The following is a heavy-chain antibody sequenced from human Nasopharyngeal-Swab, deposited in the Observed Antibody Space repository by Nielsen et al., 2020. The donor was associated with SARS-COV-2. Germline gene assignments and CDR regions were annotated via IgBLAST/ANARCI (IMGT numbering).Heavy chain of an antibody. CDR2: IYYSGST. CDR3: ARLWDY. CDR1: GCSISSYY. V-gene: IGHV4-59*01. Sequence: SEPLSLTCTVSGCSISSYYWSWIRQPPGKGLEWIGYIYYSGSTNSNPSLKSRVTISVDTSKNQFSLKLSSVTAADTAVYYCARLWDYWGQGTLVTVSS. D-gene: IGHD3-16*01. J-gene: IGHJ4*02.